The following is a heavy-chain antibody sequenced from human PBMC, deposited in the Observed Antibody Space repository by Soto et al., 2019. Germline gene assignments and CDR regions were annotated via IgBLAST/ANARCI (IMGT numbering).Heavy chain of an antibody. J-gene: IGHJ4*02. CDR1: GFTFSDYY. CDR3: ARDSPDIVVVPAAFVDY. CDR2: ISSSGSTI. V-gene: IGHV3-11*01. Sequence: SLRLSCAAXGFTFSDYYMSWIRQAPGKGLEWVSYISSSGSTIYYADSVKGRFTISRDNAKNSLYLQMNSLRAEDTAVYYCARDSPDIVVVPAAFVDYWGQGTLVTVSS. D-gene: IGHD2-2*01.